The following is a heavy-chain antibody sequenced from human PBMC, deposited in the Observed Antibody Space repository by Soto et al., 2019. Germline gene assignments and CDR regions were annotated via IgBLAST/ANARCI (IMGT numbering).Heavy chain of an antibody. V-gene: IGHV1-69*13. CDR3: AWAPYYYDSQYYFDY. Sequence: SVKVSCKASGGTFSSYAISWVRQAPGQGLEWMGGIIPIFGTANYAQKFQGRVTITADESTSTAYMELSSLRSEDTAVYYCAWAPYYYDSQYYFDYWGQGTLVTVSS. CDR1: GGTFSSYA. D-gene: IGHD3-22*01. CDR2: IIPIFGTA. J-gene: IGHJ4*02.